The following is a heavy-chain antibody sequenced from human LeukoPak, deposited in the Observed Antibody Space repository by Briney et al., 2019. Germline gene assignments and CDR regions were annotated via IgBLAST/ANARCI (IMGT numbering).Heavy chain of an antibody. CDR2: INHSGST. CDR3: ARGREELVVPAYYFDY. Sequence: SETLSLTCAVYGGSFSGYYWSWIRQPPGKGLEGIGEINHSGSTNYNPSLKSRVTISVDTSKNQFSLKLSSVTAADTAVYYCARGREELVVPAYYFDYWGQGTLVTVSS. CDR1: GGSFSGYY. D-gene: IGHD2-2*01. J-gene: IGHJ4*02. V-gene: IGHV4-34*01.